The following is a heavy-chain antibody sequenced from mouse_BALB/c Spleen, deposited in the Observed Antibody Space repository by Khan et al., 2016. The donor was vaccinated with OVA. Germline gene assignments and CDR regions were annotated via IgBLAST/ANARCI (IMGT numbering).Heavy chain of an antibody. V-gene: IGHV3-2*02. D-gene: IGHD1-1*01. CDR2: ISYSGLT. J-gene: IGHJ4*01. CDR3: ARGNYYGYTMDY. CDR1: GYSITSNYA. Sequence: EVQLQESGPGLVKPSQSLSLTCTVTGYSITSNYAWNWIRQFPGNKLEWMGYISYSGLTSYNPSLKSRISITRDTSKNQFFLQLNSVTTEDPATYYCARGNYYGYTMDYWGQGPSVTVSS.